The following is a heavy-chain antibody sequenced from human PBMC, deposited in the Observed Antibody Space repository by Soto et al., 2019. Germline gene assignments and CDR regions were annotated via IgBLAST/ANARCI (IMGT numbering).Heavy chain of an antibody. CDR1: GFTFSSYA. CDR2: ISGSGGST. CDR3: AKDWVAAAGRVYYYYYGMDV. V-gene: IGHV3-23*01. D-gene: IGHD6-13*01. Sequence: EVQLLESGGGLVQPGGSLRLSCAASGFTFSSYAMSWVRQAPGKGLEWVSAISGSGGSTYYADSVKGRVTISRDNSKNTLYLQMNSLRAEDTAVYYCAKDWVAAAGRVYYYYYGMDVWGQGTTVTVSS. J-gene: IGHJ6*02.